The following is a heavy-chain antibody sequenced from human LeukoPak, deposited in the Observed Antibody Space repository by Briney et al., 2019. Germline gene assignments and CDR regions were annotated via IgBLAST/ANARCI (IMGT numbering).Heavy chain of an antibody. CDR3: TRESGAFSPFGF. Sequence: KPSETLSLTCAVSGGSITTTNWWSWVRQPPGKGLEWIGEVRLSGATNYNPSLESRVSMSIDKSKNHLSLEVTSVTAADTAIYYCTRESGAFSPFGFWGQGTLLTVSS. V-gene: IGHV4-4*02. D-gene: IGHD1-26*01. CDR1: GGSITTTNW. J-gene: IGHJ4*02. CDR2: VRLSGAT.